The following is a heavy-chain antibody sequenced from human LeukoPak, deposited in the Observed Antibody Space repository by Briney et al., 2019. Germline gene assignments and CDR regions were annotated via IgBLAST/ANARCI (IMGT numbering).Heavy chain of an antibody. CDR2: IYYSGST. CDR3: VRWYYCGSGRRQFDY. D-gene: IGHD3-10*01. J-gene: IGHJ4*02. CDR1: GDSISSGDYY. Sequence: PSQTLSLTCTVSGDSISSGDYYWNWIRQPPGKGLEWIGYIYYSGSTNYNPSLRSRVTMSVDASKSQFSLKLNSVTVADTALYYCVRWYYCGSGRRQFDYWGQGTLVTVSS. V-gene: IGHV4-30-4*01.